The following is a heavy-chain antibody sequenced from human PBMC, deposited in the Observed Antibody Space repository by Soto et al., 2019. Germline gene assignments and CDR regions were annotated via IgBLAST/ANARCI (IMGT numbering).Heavy chain of an antibody. CDR1: GYTFTSYG. J-gene: IGHJ6*04. V-gene: IGHV1-18*01. Sequence: GVPVKVSCKASGYTFTSYGISWVRQAPGQGYEWMGWISAYNGNTNYAQKLQGRVTMTTDTSTSTAYMELRSLRSDDTAVYYCARGRSCSETTCYGVGDVWGRGTTVTVSS. CDR2: ISAYNGNT. CDR3: ARGRSCSETTCYGVGDV. D-gene: IGHD2-2*01.